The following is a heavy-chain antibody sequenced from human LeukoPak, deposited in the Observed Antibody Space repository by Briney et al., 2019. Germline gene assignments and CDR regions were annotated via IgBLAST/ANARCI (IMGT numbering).Heavy chain of an antibody. CDR1: GYTFTSYG. CDR2: IIPILGIA. J-gene: IGHJ6*02. CDR3: AREGALRYFDWLSLNGMDV. V-gene: IGHV1-69*04. Sequence: SVKVSCKASGYTFTSYGISWVRQAPGQGLEWMGRIIPILGIANYAQKFQGRVTITADKSTSTAYMELSSLRSEDTAVYYCAREGALRYFDWLSLNGMDVWGQGTTVTVSS. D-gene: IGHD3-9*01.